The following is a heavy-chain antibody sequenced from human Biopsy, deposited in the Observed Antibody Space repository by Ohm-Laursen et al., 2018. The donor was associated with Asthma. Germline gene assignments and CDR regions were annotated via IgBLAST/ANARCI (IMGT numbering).Heavy chain of an antibody. CDR1: GFTFSSYS. CDR3: VKDHSAGYYYFDD. Sequence: LRLSCAASGFTFSSYSMHWVRQAPGRGPEYVSFVATDGSNKFYADSVKGRFTVSRDNSKHTLYLHMTGLRADDTGVYYCVKDHSAGYYYFDDWGQGAQVTVSS. J-gene: IGHJ4*02. D-gene: IGHD2-21*01. CDR2: VATDGSNK. V-gene: IGHV3-64D*08.